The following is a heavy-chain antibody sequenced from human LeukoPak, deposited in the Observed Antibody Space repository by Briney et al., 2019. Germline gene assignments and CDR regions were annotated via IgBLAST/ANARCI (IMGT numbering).Heavy chain of an antibody. V-gene: IGHV1-46*01. CDR2: INPSGGST. CDR1: GYTFTGYH. Sequence: ASVKVSCKASGYTFTGYHMHWVRQAPGQGLEWMGIINPSGGSTSYAQKFQGRVTMTRDMSTSTVYMELSSLRSEDTAVYYCARENSEGAAAGLDYWGQGTLVTVSS. CDR3: ARENSEGAAAGLDY. J-gene: IGHJ4*02. D-gene: IGHD6-13*01.